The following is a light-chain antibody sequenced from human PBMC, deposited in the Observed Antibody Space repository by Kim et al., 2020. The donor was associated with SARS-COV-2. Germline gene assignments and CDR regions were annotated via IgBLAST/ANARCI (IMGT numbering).Light chain of an antibody. CDR1: QSVLYSSNNKNY. CDR3: QQYYSTRT. Sequence: DIVMTQSPDSLAVSLGERATINCKSSQSVLYSSNNKNYLAWYQQKPGQPPKLLIYWASTRESGVPDRFSGSGSGTDFTLTINSLQAEDVAVYYCQQYYSTRTFGQGTKV. CDR2: WAS. V-gene: IGKV4-1*01. J-gene: IGKJ1*01.